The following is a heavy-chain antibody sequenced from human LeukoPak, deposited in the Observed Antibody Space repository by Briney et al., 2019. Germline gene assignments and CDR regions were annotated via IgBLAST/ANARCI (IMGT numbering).Heavy chain of an antibody. V-gene: IGHV3-23*01. D-gene: IGHD1-14*01. CDR3: ATELWGGRHLRAEF. J-gene: IGHJ4*01. CDR2: ISPGGDRT. Sequence: GGSLRLSCVASGLTFNTYAMSWVRQAPGKGLEWVAPISPGGDRTDYADSLKGRFTVSRDNSRNKVNLQIDRLRVEDPAIYSCATELWGGRHLRAEFWGHGTLVTVSS. CDR1: GLTFNTYA.